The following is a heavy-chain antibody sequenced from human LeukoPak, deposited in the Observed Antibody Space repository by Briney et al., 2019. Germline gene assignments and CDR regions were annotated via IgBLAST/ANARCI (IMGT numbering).Heavy chain of an antibody. CDR2: ISSSGSTI. D-gene: IGHD5-18*01. V-gene: IGHV3-48*03. Sequence: GGSLRLSCAASGFTFSSYEMNWVRQAPGKGLEWVSYISSSGSTIYYADSVKGRFTISRDNAKNSLYLQMNSLRAEDTAVYYCAREGYSYGPLPWGYFDYWGQGTLVTVSS. CDR1: GFTFSSYE. CDR3: AREGYSYGPLPWGYFDY. J-gene: IGHJ4*02.